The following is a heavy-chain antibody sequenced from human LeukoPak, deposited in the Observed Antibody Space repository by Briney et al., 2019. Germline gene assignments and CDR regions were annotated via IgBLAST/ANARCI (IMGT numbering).Heavy chain of an antibody. J-gene: IGHJ4*02. V-gene: IGHV3-30*18. D-gene: IGHD1-26*01. CDR3: AKDSRHSGSSWPFYYFDY. CDR2: ISYDGSNK. Sequence: GRSLRLSCAASGFTFSSYGMHWVRQAPGKGLEWVAVISYDGSNKYYADSVKGRFTISRDNSKNTLYLQMNSLRAEDTAVYYCAKDSRHSGSSWPFYYFDYWGQGTLVTVSS. CDR1: GFTFSSYG.